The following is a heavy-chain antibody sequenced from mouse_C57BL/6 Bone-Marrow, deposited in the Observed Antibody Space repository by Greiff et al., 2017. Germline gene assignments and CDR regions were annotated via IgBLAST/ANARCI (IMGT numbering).Heavy chain of an antibody. CDR1: GFTFSDYY. V-gene: IGHV5-12*01. CDR2: ISNGGGST. Sequence: EVQVVESGGGLVQPGGSLKLSCAASGFTFSDYYMYWVRQTPEKRLEWVAYISNGGGSTYYPDTVKGRFTISRDNAKNTLYLQMSRLKSEDTAMYYCARHATGHYYYAMDYWGQGTSVTVSS. CDR3: ARHATGHYYYAMDY. J-gene: IGHJ4*01. D-gene: IGHD6-1*01.